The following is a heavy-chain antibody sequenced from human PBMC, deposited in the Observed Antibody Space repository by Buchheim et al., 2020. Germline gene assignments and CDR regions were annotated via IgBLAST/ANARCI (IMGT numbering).Heavy chain of an antibody. CDR3: AKDMTWNFYYGMDV. V-gene: IGHV3-9*01. Sequence: EVHLVESGGDLVQPGRSLRLSCVGSGFKFNDYAMHWVRQAPGKGLEWVSGISWDSGRLGYADFVKGRFTIPRDNAKNALYLQMNSLRAEDTALYYCAKDMTWNFYYGMDVWGQGTT. CDR1: GFKFNDYA. CDR2: ISWDSGRL. J-gene: IGHJ6*02.